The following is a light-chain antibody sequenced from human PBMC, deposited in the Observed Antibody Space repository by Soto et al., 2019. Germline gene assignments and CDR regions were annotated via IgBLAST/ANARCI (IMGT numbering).Light chain of an antibody. V-gene: IGKV3-20*01. CDR2: SAS. CDR3: QQSAGSPRP. CDR1: QNLRTLY. J-gene: IGKJ2*01. Sequence: HSLGAVSLKPKERGTLYCRASQNLRTLYLAWFQQKSGQAPRLLIYSASRRATGIPDRFTGSGSGTDFTLTINRVEPEDFAVYFCQQSAGSPRPFG.